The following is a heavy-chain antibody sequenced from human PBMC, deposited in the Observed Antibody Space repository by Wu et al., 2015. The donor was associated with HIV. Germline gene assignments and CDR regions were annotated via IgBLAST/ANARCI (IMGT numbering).Heavy chain of an antibody. Sequence: QVQLVQSGAEVKKPGASVKVSCKASGYTFTGYYMHWVRQAPGQGLEWMGIINPSGGSTSYAQKFQGRVTMTRDTSTSTVYMELSSLRSEDTAVYYCAREARSVAAAGTRGAFDIVGPRDNGHRLF. J-gene: IGHJ3*02. V-gene: IGHV1-46*01. CDR1: GYTFTGYY. D-gene: IGHD6-13*01. CDR2: INPSGGST. CDR3: AREARSVAAAGTRGAFDI.